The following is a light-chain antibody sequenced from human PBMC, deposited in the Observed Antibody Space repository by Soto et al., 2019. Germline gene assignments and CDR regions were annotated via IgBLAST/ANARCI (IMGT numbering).Light chain of an antibody. CDR1: QSVSRSY. V-gene: IGKV3-20*01. J-gene: IGKJ3*01. Sequence: EIGLRQSPGTVSLSPGERATLSCGASQSVSRSYLAWYQQKPGQAPRLLIYGASSRATGIPDRFSGSGSGTDFTLTISRLEPEDFAVYYCQQYGSSSFTFGPGTKVDIK. CDR2: GAS. CDR3: QQYGSSSFT.